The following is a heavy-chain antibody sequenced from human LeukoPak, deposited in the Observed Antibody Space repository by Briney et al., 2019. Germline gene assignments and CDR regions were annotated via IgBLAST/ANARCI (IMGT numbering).Heavy chain of an antibody. V-gene: IGHV3-9*01. D-gene: IGHD6-19*01. J-gene: IGHJ4*02. CDR1: GFTFSSYT. Sequence: GGSLRLSCEASGFTFSSYTIHWVRQPPGKGLEWVSGISWNSGTIDYADSVRGRFTISRDNAKNSLYLQMDSLRVEDTAFYYCAKDNRRHYTSGPNPDSLHWGQGALVTVSS. CDR2: ISWNSGTI. CDR3: AKDNRRHYTSGPNPDSLH.